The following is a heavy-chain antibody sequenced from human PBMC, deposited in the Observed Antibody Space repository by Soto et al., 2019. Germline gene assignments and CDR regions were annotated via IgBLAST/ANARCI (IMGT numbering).Heavy chain of an antibody. V-gene: IGHV3-74*01. CDR2: IDTYGNTR. D-gene: IGHD1-26*01. CDR3: ASGTVDSRYYFDY. Sequence: EVKLVESGGGLVQPGGSLRLSCAASGFTISTYWMHWVRQAPGKGLVWVSRIDTYGNTRSYADSVKGRFTISRDNAKNTLYLQMNNLRAEDTAVYYCASGTVDSRYYFDYWGQGTLVTVSS. CDR1: GFTISTYW. J-gene: IGHJ4*02.